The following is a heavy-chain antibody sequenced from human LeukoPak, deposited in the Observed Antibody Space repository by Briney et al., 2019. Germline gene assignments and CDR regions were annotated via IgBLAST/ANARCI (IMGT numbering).Heavy chain of an antibody. V-gene: IGHV3-74*01. CDR1: GFTFSKYW. CDR2: INTDGAVT. CDR3: ATKQWLAPPPDS. J-gene: IGHJ4*02. D-gene: IGHD6-19*01. Sequence: GGSLRLSCAASGFTFSKYWMLWVPQAPGKGLESVSRINTDGAVTTYADSVKGRFTVSRDNADNTMFLQMNSVRDEDTAVYYCATKQWLAPPPDSWGQGTPVTVSS.